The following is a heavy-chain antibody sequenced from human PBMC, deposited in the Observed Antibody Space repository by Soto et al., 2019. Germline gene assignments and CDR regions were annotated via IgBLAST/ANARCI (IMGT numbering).Heavy chain of an antibody. J-gene: IGHJ6*02. CDR2: IIPIFGTA. D-gene: IGHD3-9*01. V-gene: IGHV1-69*06. Sequence: SVKVSCKASGGTFSSYAISWVRQAPGQGLEWMGGIIPIFGTANYAQKFQGRVTITADKSTSTAYMELSSLRSEDTAVYYCAVGAYDTLTGYGLYYYYGMDVWGQGTNVTVSS. CDR3: AVGAYDTLTGYGLYYYYGMDV. CDR1: GGTFSSYA.